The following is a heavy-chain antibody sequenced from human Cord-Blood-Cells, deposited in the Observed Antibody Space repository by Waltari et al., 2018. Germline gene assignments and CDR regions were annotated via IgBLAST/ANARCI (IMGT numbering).Heavy chain of an antibody. CDR1: GGSFSGYY. CDR3: ARGGYYYGSGSYGMDV. V-gene: IGHV4-34*01. CDR2: INHSGST. D-gene: IGHD3-10*01. J-gene: IGHJ6*02. Sequence: QVQLQQWGAGLLKPSETLSLTCAVYGGSFSGYYWSWIRPPPGKGLEGIGEINHSGSTNYNPSLKSRVTISVDTSKNQFSLKLSSVTAADTAVYYCARGGYYYGSGSYGMDVWGQGTTVTVSS.